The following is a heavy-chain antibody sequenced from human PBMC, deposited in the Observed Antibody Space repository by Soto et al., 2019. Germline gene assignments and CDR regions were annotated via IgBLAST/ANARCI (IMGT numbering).Heavy chain of an antibody. J-gene: IGHJ4*02. V-gene: IGHV4-34*01. D-gene: IGHD2-15*01. CDR1: GGSFSGYY. CDR2: INHSGST. Sequence: SETLSLTCAVYGGSFSGYYWSWIRQPPGKGLEWIGEINHSGSTNYNPSLKSRVTISVDTSKNQFSLKLSSVTAADTAVYYCAMLPVNGDQKQELDYWGQGTLDIGSA. CDR3: AMLPVNGDQKQELDY.